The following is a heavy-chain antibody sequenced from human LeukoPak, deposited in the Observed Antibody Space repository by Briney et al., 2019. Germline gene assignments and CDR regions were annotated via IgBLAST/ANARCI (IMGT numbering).Heavy chain of an antibody. CDR3: ARDRQQLAAEYFQH. D-gene: IGHD6-13*01. Sequence: GGSLRLSCAASGFTFSSYGMHWVRQAPGKGLEWVAVIWYDGSNKYYAYSVKGRFTISRDNSKNTLYLQMNSLRAEDTAVYYCARDRQQLAAEYFQHWGQGTLVTVSS. V-gene: IGHV3-33*01. CDR1: GFTFSSYG. CDR2: IWYDGSNK. J-gene: IGHJ1*01.